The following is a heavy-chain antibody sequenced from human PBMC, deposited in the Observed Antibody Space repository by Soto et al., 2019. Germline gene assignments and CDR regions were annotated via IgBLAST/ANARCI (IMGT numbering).Heavy chain of an antibody. J-gene: IGHJ6*02. CDR3: AREYCSCGSCYQSYYYYGMDV. Sequence: QVQLVESGGGVVQPGRSLRLSCAASGFTFSSYAMHWVRQAPGKGLEWVAVISYDGSNKYYADSVKGRFTISRDNSKNTLYLQMNSLRAEDTAVYYCAREYCSCGSCYQSYYYYGMDVWCQGTTVTVSS. V-gene: IGHV3-30-3*01. CDR2: ISYDGSNK. CDR1: GFTFSSYA. D-gene: IGHD2-15*01.